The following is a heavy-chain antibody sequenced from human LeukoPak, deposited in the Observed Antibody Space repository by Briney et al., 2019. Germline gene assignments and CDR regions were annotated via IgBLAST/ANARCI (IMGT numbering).Heavy chain of an antibody. D-gene: IGHD3-22*01. Sequence: GASVKVSCKASGYTFTDYYIHWVRQAPGQGLEWMGIIDPRGGSTSYVQNFQDRVTMTRDTSTSTVYVEVSSLRSDDTAVYYCAKSRTTSSASVDYWGQGTLVTVSS. CDR1: GYTFTDYY. V-gene: IGHV1-46*01. CDR3: AKSRTTSSASVDY. CDR2: IDPRGGST. J-gene: IGHJ4*02.